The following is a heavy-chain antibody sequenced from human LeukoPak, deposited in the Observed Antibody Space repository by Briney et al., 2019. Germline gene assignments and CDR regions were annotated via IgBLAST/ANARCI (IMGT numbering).Heavy chain of an antibody. D-gene: IGHD4-11*01. V-gene: IGHV3-30*18. J-gene: IGHJ4*02. CDR2: ISYDVSNK. Sequence: GKSLRLACAASGFTVRSYGMHWVRQAPGKGREWVAFISYDVSNKYHVDSVKSRFTISRDSYKNTLYLQMTSLRAEDTAVYYCAKESQETTRYYFDSWGQGTLVTVSS. CDR3: AKESQETTRYYFDS. CDR1: GFTVRSYG.